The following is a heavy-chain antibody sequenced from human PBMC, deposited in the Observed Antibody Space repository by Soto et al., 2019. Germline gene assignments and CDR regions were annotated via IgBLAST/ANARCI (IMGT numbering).Heavy chain of an antibody. V-gene: IGHV3-23*01. J-gene: IGHJ4*02. CDR1: GFTFTNYA. CDR3: AKRRGAGGHFDY. Sequence: PGGSLRLSCAASGFTFTNYAMGWVRQAPGKGLEWVSVVSSGGSTYYADSVTGRFTVSRENSKNTLSLQMNSLRAEDTAVYYCAKRRGAGGHFDYWGQGSLVTVYS. CDR2: VSSGGST. D-gene: IGHD2-15*01.